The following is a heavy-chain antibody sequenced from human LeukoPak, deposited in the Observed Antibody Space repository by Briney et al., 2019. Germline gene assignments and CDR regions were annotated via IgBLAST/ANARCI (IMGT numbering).Heavy chain of an antibody. V-gene: IGHV4-34*01. J-gene: IGHJ4*02. CDR3: ARGSRMVRGVIDFDY. Sequence: SETLSLTCAVYGGSFSGYYWSWIRQPPGKGLEWIGEINHSESTNYNPSLKSRVTISVDTSKNQFSLKLSSVTAADTAVYYCARGSRMVRGVIDFDYWGQGTLVTVSS. CDR2: INHSEST. CDR1: GGSFSGYY. D-gene: IGHD3-10*01.